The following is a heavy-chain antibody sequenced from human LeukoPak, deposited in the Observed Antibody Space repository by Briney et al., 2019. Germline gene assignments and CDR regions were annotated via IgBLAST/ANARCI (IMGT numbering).Heavy chain of an antibody. Sequence: ASVKVSCKASGYTFTSYGISWVRQAPGQGLEWMGWISAYNGNTNYAQKLQGRVTMTTDTSTSTAYMELRSLRSDDTAVYYCARDRRGGYENYYYYYMDVWGKGTTVTVSS. V-gene: IGHV1-18*01. D-gene: IGHD5-12*01. CDR1: GYTFTSYG. J-gene: IGHJ6*03. CDR2: ISAYNGNT. CDR3: ARDRRGGYENYYYYYMDV.